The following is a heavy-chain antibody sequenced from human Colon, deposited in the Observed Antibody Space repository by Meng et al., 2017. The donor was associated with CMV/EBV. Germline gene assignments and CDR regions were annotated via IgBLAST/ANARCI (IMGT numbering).Heavy chain of an antibody. D-gene: IGHD3-22*01. V-gene: IGHV3-23*01. Sequence: GGSLRLSCAASGFSFSTFTMGWVRQAPGKGLEWVSTFDVNGGGATLYTDSVKGRFTISRDTSENTLYLQMNSLRVDDTALYYCAKGVTSGSPYRAFDLLDQGTKVTVSS. CDR2: FDVNGGGAT. CDR3: AKGVTSGSPYRAFDL. J-gene: IGHJ3*01. CDR1: GFSFSTFT.